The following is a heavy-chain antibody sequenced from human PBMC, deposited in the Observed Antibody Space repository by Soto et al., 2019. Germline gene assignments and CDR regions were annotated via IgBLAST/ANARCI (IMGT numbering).Heavy chain of an antibody. Sequence: PSETLSLTCAVYGGSFSGYYWSWIRQPPGKGLEWIGEINHSGSTNYNPSLKSRVTISVDTSKNQFSLKLSSVTAADTAVYYCARDPRIYSDPYYFDYWGQGTLVTVSS. CDR1: GGSFSGYY. J-gene: IGHJ4*02. CDR2: INHSGST. CDR3: ARDPRIYSDPYYFDY. V-gene: IGHV4-34*01. D-gene: IGHD4-17*01.